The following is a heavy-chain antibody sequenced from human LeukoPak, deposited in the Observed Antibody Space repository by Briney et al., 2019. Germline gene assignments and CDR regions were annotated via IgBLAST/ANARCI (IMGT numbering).Heavy chain of an antibody. CDR1: GYTFTGYY. Sequence: ASVKVSCKASGYTFTGYYMHWVRQAPGQGLEWMGWINPNSGVTNYAQKFQGRVTMTRDTSISTAYMELSRLRSDDTAVYYCAGSSGYSSSWYFDYWGQGTLVTVSS. CDR2: INPNSGVT. CDR3: AGSSGYSSSWYFDY. D-gene: IGHD6-13*01. J-gene: IGHJ4*02. V-gene: IGHV1-2*02.